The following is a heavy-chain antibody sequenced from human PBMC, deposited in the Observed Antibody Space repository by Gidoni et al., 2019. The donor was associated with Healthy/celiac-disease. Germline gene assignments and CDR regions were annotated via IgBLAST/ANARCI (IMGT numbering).Heavy chain of an antibody. CDR1: GGPISSYY. J-gene: IGHJ4*02. Sequence: QVQLQESGPGLVKPSETLSLTCTVPGGPISSYYWSWIRQPPGKGLEWIGYIYYSGSTNYNPSLKSRVTISVDTSKNQFSLKLSSVTAADTAVYYCARQLEMATLGFDYWGQGTLVTVSS. CDR3: ARQLEMATLGFDY. CDR2: IYYSGST. D-gene: IGHD5-12*01. V-gene: IGHV4-59*08.